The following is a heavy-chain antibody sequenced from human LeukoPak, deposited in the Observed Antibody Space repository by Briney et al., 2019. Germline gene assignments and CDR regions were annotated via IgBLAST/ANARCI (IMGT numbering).Heavy chain of an antibody. V-gene: IGHV3-20*01. CDR1: GFTFDDYG. CDR3: ATDVRWGSDY. J-gene: IGHJ4*02. CDR2: INWNGGST. Sequence: GGSLRLSCAASGFTFDDYGMSWVRQAPGKGLEWVSGINWNGGSTGYADSVKGRFTISRDNAKNSLYLQMNSLRAEDTALYHCATDVRWGSDYWGQGTLVTVSS. D-gene: IGHD4-17*01.